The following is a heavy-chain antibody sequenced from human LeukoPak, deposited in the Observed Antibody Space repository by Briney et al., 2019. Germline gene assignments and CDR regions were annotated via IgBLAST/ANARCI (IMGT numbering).Heavy chain of an antibody. J-gene: IGHJ4*02. Sequence: SETLSLTCTVSGGSISSSSYYWGWIRQPPGKGLEWIGEINHSGSTNYNPSLKSRVTISVDTSKNQFSLKLSSVTAADTAVYYCACRPPYSNGDYWGQGTLVTVSS. CDR2: INHSGST. D-gene: IGHD4-11*01. CDR3: ACRPPYSNGDY. V-gene: IGHV4-39*07. CDR1: GGSISSSSYY.